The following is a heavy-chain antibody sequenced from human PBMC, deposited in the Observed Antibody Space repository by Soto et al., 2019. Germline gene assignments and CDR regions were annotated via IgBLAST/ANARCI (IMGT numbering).Heavy chain of an antibody. V-gene: IGHV1-18*04. J-gene: IGHJ6*02. CDR3: ARGIGYSSSWYRADCYGMDV. CDR2: ISAYNGNT. Sequence: ASVKVSCKASGYTFTSYGISWVRQAPGQGLEWMGWISAYNGNTNYAQKLQGRVTMTTDTSTSTAYMELRSLRSDDTAVYYCARGIGYSSSWYRADCYGMDVWGQGTTVTVSS. D-gene: IGHD6-13*01. CDR1: GYTFTSYG.